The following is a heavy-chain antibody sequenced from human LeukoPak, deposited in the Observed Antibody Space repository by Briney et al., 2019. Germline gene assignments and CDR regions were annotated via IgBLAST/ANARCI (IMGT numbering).Heavy chain of an antibody. CDR3: ARPSGSRWGFDP. D-gene: IGHD1-26*01. V-gene: IGHV4-39*01. Sequence: SETLSLTCTVSGGSISNTYYYWGWIRHPPGKGLEYIGSVNYNGYAFYNPSLKSRVTISVDTSKNQFSLKLTSVTAADTAVYYCARPSGSRWGFDPWGQGTLVTVSS. J-gene: IGHJ5*02. CDR2: VNYNGYA. CDR1: GGSISNTYYY.